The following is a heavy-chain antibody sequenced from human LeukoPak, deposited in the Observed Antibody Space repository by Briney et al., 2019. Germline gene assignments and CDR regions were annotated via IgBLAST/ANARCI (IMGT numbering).Heavy chain of an antibody. CDR2: ISGSGGST. V-gene: IGHV3-23*01. Sequence: GGSLRLSCAASGFTFSSYAMSWVRQAPGKGLEWVSAISGSGGSTYYADSVKGRFTISRDNSKNTLYLQMNSLRGEDTAIYYCATYRQVMLPFEAWGRGTLVTVSS. CDR1: GFTFSSYA. CDR3: ATYRQVMLPFEA. J-gene: IGHJ5*02. D-gene: IGHD5-18*01.